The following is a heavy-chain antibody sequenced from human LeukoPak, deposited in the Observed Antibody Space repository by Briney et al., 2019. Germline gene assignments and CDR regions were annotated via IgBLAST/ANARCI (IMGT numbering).Heavy chain of an antibody. CDR2: IWYDGSNK. Sequence: GGSLKLSCAASGFTFSRYGMHWVRQAPGKGLEWVAVIWYDGSNKYYADSVKGRFTISRDNSKNTLYLQMNSLRAEDTAVYYCARDPYSYGYCDYWGQGTLVTVSS. V-gene: IGHV3-33*01. CDR3: ARDPYSYGYCDY. J-gene: IGHJ4*02. D-gene: IGHD5-18*01. CDR1: GFTFSRYG.